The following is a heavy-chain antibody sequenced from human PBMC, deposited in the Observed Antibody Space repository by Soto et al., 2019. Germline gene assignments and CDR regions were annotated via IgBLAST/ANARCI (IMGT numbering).Heavy chain of an antibody. Sequence: VSVKVSCKASGYTFTSYDINWVRQATGQGLEWMGWMNPNSGNTGYAQKFQGRVTMTRNTSISTAYMELSSLRSEDTAVYYCARAGYYDYVWGSYRPYYFDYWGQGTLVTSPQ. CDR1: GYTFTSYD. D-gene: IGHD3-16*02. V-gene: IGHV1-8*01. J-gene: IGHJ4*02. CDR2: MNPNSGNT. CDR3: ARAGYYDYVWGSYRPYYFDY.